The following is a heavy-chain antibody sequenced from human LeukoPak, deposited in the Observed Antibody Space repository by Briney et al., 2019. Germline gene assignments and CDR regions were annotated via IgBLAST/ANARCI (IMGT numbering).Heavy chain of an antibody. CDR2: IYYTGST. D-gene: IGHD1-1*01. J-gene: IGHJ3*02. CDR1: GDSITNFY. V-gene: IGHV4-59*01. CDR3: ARWMGTWNAFDI. Sequence: SETLSLTCTVFGDSITNFYWNWIRQPPGKGLEWIGYIYYTGSTTFNPSLKSRITMSVDTSKNQFSLKLSSVTAADTAVYFCARWMGTWNAFDIWGQGTVVTVSS.